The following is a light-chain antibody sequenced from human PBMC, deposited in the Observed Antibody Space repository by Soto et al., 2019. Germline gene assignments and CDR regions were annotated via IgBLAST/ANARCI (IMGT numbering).Light chain of an antibody. CDR2: GAS. V-gene: IGKV3-15*01. CDR3: QQYNNWPGT. Sequence: EIVMTQSPATLPVSPGERATLSCRASQSFSNNLAWYQQKPGQAPRLLIYGASTRATGIPARFSGSGSGTEFTLTINSLQSEDFAVYYCQQYNNWPGTFGQGTKV. CDR1: QSFSNN. J-gene: IGKJ1*01.